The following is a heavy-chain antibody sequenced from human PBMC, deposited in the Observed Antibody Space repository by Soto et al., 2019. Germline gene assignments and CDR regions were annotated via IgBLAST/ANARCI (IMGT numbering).Heavy chain of an antibody. Sequence: ASVKVSCKASGYTFTNYYIDWVRQAPGQGLEWMGIINPNGGSTTYVQKFQGRVTMTRDTSTSTVYMELSSLRSEDTAVYYCARAPWTTVTNRLNDVFDVWGQGTMVTVSS. J-gene: IGHJ3*01. CDR2: INPNGGST. V-gene: IGHV1-46*03. CDR1: GYTFTNYY. CDR3: ARAPWTTVTNRLNDVFDV. D-gene: IGHD4-4*01.